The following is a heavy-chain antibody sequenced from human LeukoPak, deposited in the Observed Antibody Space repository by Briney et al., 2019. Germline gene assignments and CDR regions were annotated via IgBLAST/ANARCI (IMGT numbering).Heavy chain of an antibody. D-gene: IGHD1/OR15-1a*01. CDR2: IYSNGRT. J-gene: IGHJ4*02. V-gene: IGHV4-4*07. CDR3: ARDISSSSTWNNLDN. Sequence: PSETLSLTCSVSGGSISNYYWSWIRQPAGKGLEWIGRIYSNGRTDYNPSLKSRVTMSVDTSKNRFSLKVTSVTVADTAVYFCARDISSSSTWNNLDNWGQGTLVTVSS. CDR1: GGSISNYY.